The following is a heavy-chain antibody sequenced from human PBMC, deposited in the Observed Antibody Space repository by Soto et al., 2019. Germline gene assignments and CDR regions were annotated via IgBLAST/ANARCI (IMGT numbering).Heavy chain of an antibody. CDR1: GGSISSYY. D-gene: IGHD2-2*01. CDR2: IYYSGST. Sequence: SEILSLTCTVSGGSISSYYWSWIRQPPGKGLEWIGYIYYSGSTNYNPSLKSRVTISVDTSKNQFSLKLSSVTAADTAVYYCASSRPEYQLLYFDYWGQGTLVTVSS. J-gene: IGHJ4*02. V-gene: IGHV4-59*01. CDR3: ASSRPEYQLLYFDY.